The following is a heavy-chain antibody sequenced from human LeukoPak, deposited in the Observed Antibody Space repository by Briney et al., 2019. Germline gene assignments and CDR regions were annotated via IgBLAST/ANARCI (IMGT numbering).Heavy chain of an antibody. CDR1: GYRFTSQW. J-gene: IGHJ4*02. V-gene: IGHV5-51*01. D-gene: IGHD2-21*02. Sequence: GESLKISCTGSGYRFTSQWIGWVRQMPGKRLQWMGIIYPDDSQTKYSPSFQGQVTITVDKSISTAYLQWSSLKASDTAMYYCARHRAYCGPGDCYPTEFDYWGQGTLVTVSS. CDR2: IYPDDSQT. CDR3: ARHRAYCGPGDCYPTEFDY.